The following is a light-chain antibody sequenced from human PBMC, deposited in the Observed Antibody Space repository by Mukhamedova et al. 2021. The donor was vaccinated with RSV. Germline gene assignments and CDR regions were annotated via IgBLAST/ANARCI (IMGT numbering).Light chain of an antibody. J-gene: IGKJ3*01. CDR3: QQYGSSPGVT. CDR2: GAS. Sequence: GERATLSCRASQSVSSSYLAWYQQKPGQAPRLLIYGASSRATGIPDRFSGSGSGTDFTLTISRLEPEDFAVYYCQQYGSSPGVTFG. V-gene: IGKV3-20*01. CDR1: QSVSSSY.